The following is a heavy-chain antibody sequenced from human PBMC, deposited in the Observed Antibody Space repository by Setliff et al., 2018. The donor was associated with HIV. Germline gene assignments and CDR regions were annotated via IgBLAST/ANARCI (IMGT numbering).Heavy chain of an antibody. J-gene: IGHJ4*02. CDR3: ASFFVTTVTNQDY. CDR2: LSPSGTT. Sequence: GSLRLSCAPSGFTFSSYYMTWVRQAPGKGLEWIGELSPSGTTRSNPSLQSRVTISLDTSNNQFSLKLTSVTAADTAMYYCASFFVTTVTNQDYWGQGTPVTVSS. CDR1: GFTFSSYY. V-gene: IGHV4-34*08. D-gene: IGHD4-17*01.